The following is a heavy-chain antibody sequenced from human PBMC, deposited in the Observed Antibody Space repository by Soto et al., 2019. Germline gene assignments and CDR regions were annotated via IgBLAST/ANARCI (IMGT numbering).Heavy chain of an antibody. J-gene: IGHJ5*02. CDR2: IYHSGST. Sequence: PSETLSLTCAVSGGCISSGGYSWSWIRQPPGKGLEWIGYIYHSGSTYYNPSLKSRVTISVDRSKNQFSLKLSSVTAADTAVYYCARGLATVTTKAINWFDPWGQGTLVTVSS. CDR1: GGCISSGGYS. D-gene: IGHD4-17*01. V-gene: IGHV4-30-2*01. CDR3: ARGLATVTTKAINWFDP.